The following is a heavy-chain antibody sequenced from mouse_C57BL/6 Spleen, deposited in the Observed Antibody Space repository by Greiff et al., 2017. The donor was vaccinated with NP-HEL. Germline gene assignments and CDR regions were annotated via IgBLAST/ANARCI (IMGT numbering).Heavy chain of an antibody. Sequence: VQLQQSGPELVKPGASVKISCKASGYSFTSYYIHWVKQRPGQGLAWIGWIYPGSGDTKYNEKFKGKATLTADTSSSTAYMQSSSLTSEAAAVYYWEGGYYNYYAMDYRGQGTSVTVSS. CDR3: EGGYYNYYAMDY. V-gene: IGHV1-66*01. CDR2: IYPGSGDT. CDR1: GYSFTSYY. D-gene: IGHD2-3*01. J-gene: IGHJ4*01.